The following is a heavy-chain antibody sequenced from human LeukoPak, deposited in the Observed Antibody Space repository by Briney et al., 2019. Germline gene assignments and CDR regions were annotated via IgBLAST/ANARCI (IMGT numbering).Heavy chain of an antibody. CDR1: GYTFTSYD. CDR2: MNPNSGNT. Sequence: EASVKVSCKASGYTFTSYDINWVRQAAGQGLEWMGWMNPNSGNTGYAQKFQGRVTMTRNTSISTAYMELSSLRSEDTAVYYCAKQAPLYYYYYGMDVWGQGTTVTVSS. D-gene: IGHD1/OR15-1a*01. J-gene: IGHJ6*02. CDR3: AKQAPLYYYYYGMDV. V-gene: IGHV1-8*01.